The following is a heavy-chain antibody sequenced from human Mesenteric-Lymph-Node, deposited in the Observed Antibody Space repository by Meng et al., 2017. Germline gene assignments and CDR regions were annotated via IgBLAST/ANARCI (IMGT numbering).Heavy chain of an antibody. J-gene: IGHJ4*02. Sequence: QVQLVQSGAEVEQPGPSGKLSCKASGGTFSSYAISWGRKAPGQGLEWMGGIIPIFGTANYAQKFQGRVTITADKSTSTAYMELSSLRSEDTAVYYCATWVADCSSTSCHFDYWGQGTLVTVSS. D-gene: IGHD2-2*01. CDR2: IIPIFGTA. CDR3: ATWVADCSSTSCHFDY. V-gene: IGHV1-69*06. CDR1: GGTFSSYA.